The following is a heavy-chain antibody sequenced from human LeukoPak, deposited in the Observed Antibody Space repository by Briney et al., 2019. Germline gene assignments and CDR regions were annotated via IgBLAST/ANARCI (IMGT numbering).Heavy chain of an antibody. CDR2: IYYSGST. Sequence: SETLSLTCTVSGGSISSSSYYWSWIRQPPGKGLEWIGYIYYSGSTNHNPSLKSRVTISVDTSKNQFSLKLSSVTAADTAVYYCARHGVLSGEPYFDYWGQGTLVTVSS. V-gene: IGHV4-61*05. D-gene: IGHD3-16*01. J-gene: IGHJ4*02. CDR3: ARHGVLSGEPYFDY. CDR1: GGSISSSSYY.